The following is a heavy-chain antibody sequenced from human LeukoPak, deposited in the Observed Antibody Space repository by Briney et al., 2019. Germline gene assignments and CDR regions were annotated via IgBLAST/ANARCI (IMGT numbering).Heavy chain of an antibody. V-gene: IGHV4-59*12. D-gene: IGHD2-2*02. CDR3: ARGIAVVSAAIRVWFDP. CDR2: IYYSGST. Sequence: PSETLSLTCTVSGGSISSYYWSWIRQPPGKGLEWIGYIYYSGSTYYNPSLKSRVTISVDTSKNQFSLKLSSVTAADTAVYYCARGIAVVSAAIRVWFDPWGQGTLVTVSS. J-gene: IGHJ5*02. CDR1: GGSISSYY.